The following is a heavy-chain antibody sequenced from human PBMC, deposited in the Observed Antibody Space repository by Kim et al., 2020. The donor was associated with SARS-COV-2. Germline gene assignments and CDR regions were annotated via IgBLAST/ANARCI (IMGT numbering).Heavy chain of an antibody. Sequence: GGSLRFSCTASGFSFGNYAMHWVRQAPGKGLEWVSGISCTSVSIGYADSVKGRFTISRDNAKNSLYLQMNSLRAEDTALYYCAKDGIASFYNYGYSDYWGQGTLVTVSS. V-gene: IGHV3-9*01. J-gene: IGHJ4*02. D-gene: IGHD5-18*01. CDR3: AKDGIASFYNYGYSDY. CDR2: ISCTSVSI. CDR1: GFSFGNYA.